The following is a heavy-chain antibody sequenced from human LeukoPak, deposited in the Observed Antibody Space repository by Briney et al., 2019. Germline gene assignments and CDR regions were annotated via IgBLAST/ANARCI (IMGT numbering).Heavy chain of an antibody. Sequence: PGGSLRLSCAASGFTFSTYIMNWVRQAPGKGLEWVAYISSSSSTIYYADSVKGRFTISRDNAKNSLYLQMNSLRAEDTAVYYCARDLTISGYGIDYWGQGTLVTVSS. D-gene: IGHD3-22*01. CDR2: ISSSSSTI. CDR1: GFTFSTYI. J-gene: IGHJ4*02. CDR3: ARDLTISGYGIDY. V-gene: IGHV3-48*04.